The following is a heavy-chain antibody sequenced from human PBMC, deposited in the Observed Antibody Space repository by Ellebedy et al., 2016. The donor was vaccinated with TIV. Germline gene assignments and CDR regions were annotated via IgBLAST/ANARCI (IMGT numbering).Heavy chain of an antibody. Sequence: AASVKVSCKASGYTFTSYGISWVRQAPGQGLEWMGWISAYNGNTNYAQKLQGRVTMTTDTSTSTAYMELRSLRSDDTAVYYCARDSPDYYDSSGYYYFGYWGQGTLVTVSS. CDR3: ARDSPDYYDSSGYYYFGY. J-gene: IGHJ4*02. CDR1: GYTFTSYG. CDR2: ISAYNGNT. D-gene: IGHD3-22*01. V-gene: IGHV1-18*04.